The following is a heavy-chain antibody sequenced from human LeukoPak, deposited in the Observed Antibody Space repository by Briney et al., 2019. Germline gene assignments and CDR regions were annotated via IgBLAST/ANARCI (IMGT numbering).Heavy chain of an antibody. D-gene: IGHD3-16*02. J-gene: IGHJ4*02. CDR2: IYYSGST. V-gene: IGHV4-59*01. Sequence: SETLSLTCTVSGGSISSYYWSWIRQPPGKGLEWIGYIYYSGSTNYNPSLKSRVTISVDTSKNQFSLKLSSVTAADTAVYYCARGGGQYDYVWGSYRREQHHYFDYWGQGTLVTVSS. CDR3: ARGGGQYDYVWGSYRREQHHYFDY. CDR1: GGSISSYY.